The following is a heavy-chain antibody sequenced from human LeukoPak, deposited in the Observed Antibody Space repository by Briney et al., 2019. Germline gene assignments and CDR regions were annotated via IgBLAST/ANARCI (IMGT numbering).Heavy chain of an antibody. V-gene: IGHV3-30*02. CDR2: IRYDGSNK. CDR1: GFTFSSYG. CDR3: AKDRSSGWEKYFDY. J-gene: IGHJ4*02. Sequence: GGSLRLSCAASGFTFSSYGMHWVRQAPGKGLEWVAFIRYDGSNKYYADSVKGRFTISRDNSKNTLYLQMDSLRAEDTAVYYCAKDRSSGWEKYFDYWGQGTLVTASS. D-gene: IGHD6-19*01.